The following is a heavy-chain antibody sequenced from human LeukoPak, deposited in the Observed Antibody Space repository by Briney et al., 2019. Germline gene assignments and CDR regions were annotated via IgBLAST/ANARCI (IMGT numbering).Heavy chain of an antibody. CDR2: QDGNNK. V-gene: IGHV3-30-3*01. J-gene: IGHJ4*02. D-gene: IGHD5-12*01. Sequence: GGSLRLSCAASGFTFSSYTFHWVRQAPGKGLEWVAVQDGNNKYYTDSVKGRFTISRDNSKNTLYLQMNSLRAEDTAVYYCARDDRGFSGYHFDHWGQGTLVTVSS. CDR1: GFTFSSYT. CDR3: ARDDRGFSGYHFDH.